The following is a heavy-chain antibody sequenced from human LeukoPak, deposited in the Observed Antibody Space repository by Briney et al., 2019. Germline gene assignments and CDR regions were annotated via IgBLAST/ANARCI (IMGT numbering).Heavy chain of an antibody. J-gene: IGHJ6*02. D-gene: IGHD5-24*01. CDR1: GYTFTSYG. CDR2: ISAYNGNT. CDR3: ARAPRQYYYYYYGMDV. Sequence: ASVKVSCKASGYTFTSYGISWVRQAPGQGLEWMGWISAYNGNTNYAQKLQGRVTMTTDTSTSTAYMELRSLRSDDTAVYYCARAPRQYYYYYYGMDVWGHGTTVTVSS. V-gene: IGHV1-18*01.